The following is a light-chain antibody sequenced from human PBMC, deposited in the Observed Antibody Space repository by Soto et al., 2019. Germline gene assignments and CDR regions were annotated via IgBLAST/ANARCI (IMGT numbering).Light chain of an antibody. Sequence: EIVLTQSPATLSLSPGERATLSCRASQIIYTSLAWYQQRPGQPPRLLIYDTSIRATGVPARFSGSRSGAEFTLTISSLQSEDFAVYYCQHYVTWPLTFGGGTKVESK. V-gene: IGKV3-15*01. J-gene: IGKJ4*01. CDR1: QIIYTS. CDR2: DTS. CDR3: QHYVTWPLT.